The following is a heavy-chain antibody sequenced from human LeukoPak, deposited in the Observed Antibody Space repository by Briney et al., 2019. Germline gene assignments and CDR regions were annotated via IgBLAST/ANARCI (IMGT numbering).Heavy chain of an antibody. J-gene: IGHJ4*02. CDR1: GFTFSSYE. CDR3: ARSITMVRGVIKRPVRGYFDY. Sequence: GGSLRLSCAASGFTFSSYEMNWVRQAPGKGLEWVSYISSSGSTIYYADSVKGRFTISRDNAKNSLYLQMNSLRAEDTAVYYCARSITMVRGVIKRPVRGYFDYWGQGTLVNVSS. D-gene: IGHD3-10*01. CDR2: ISSSGSTI. V-gene: IGHV3-48*03.